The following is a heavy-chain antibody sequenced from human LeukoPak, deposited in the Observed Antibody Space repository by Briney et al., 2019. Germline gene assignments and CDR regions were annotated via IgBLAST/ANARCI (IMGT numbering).Heavy chain of an antibody. J-gene: IGHJ4*02. Sequence: GSLRLSCTASGFTFGDYAMSWFRQAPGKGLEWVGFIRSKAYGGTTEYAASVKGRFTISRDDSKSIAYLQMNSLKTEDTAVYYCTRDSMVRGVIYPTFDYWGQGTLVTVSS. D-gene: IGHD3-10*01. CDR2: IRSKAYGGTT. V-gene: IGHV3-49*03. CDR3: TRDSMVRGVIYPTFDY. CDR1: GFTFGDYA.